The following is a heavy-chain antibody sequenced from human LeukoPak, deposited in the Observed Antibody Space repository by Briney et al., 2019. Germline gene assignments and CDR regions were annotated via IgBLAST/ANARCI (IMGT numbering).Heavy chain of an antibody. D-gene: IGHD1/OR15-1a*01. CDR3: ARDLEQNYYGMDV. Sequence: GGSLRLSCAASGFTFSSYAMRWVRQAPGKGLEWVAVISYDGSNKYYADSVKGRFTISRDNSKNTLYLQMNSLRAEDTAVYYCARDLEQNYYGMDVWGQGTTVTVSS. J-gene: IGHJ6*02. V-gene: IGHV3-30*04. CDR2: ISYDGSNK. CDR1: GFTFSSYA.